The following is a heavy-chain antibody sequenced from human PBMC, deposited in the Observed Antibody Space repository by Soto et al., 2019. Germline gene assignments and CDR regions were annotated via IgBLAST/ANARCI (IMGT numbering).Heavy chain of an antibody. Sequence: EVQLLESGGGLVQPGGSLRLSCAASGFTFSSYSMFWVRQAPGKGLEWVATITGAGGGTSYADSLKGRFTFSRDNSKNTLFLQMDSLRAEDTAVYYCAKKYCSGIGCYPPSFDYWGQGTLVTVSS. CDR2: ITGAGGGT. CDR3: AKKYCSGIGCYPPSFDY. CDR1: GFTFSSYS. J-gene: IGHJ4*02. V-gene: IGHV3-23*01. D-gene: IGHD2-15*01.